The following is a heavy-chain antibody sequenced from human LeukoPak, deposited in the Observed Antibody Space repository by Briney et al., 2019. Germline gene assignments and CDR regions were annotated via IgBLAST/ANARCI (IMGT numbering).Heavy chain of an antibody. Sequence: GGSLRLSCAASGFPFSSYSMNWVRQAPGKGLEWVSYISSSSDTIYYADSVKGRFTISRDNAKNALYLQKNSLRADDTAVYYCARDRSGNYYNPNWFDPWGRGTLVTVSS. CDR1: GFPFSSYS. D-gene: IGHD3-10*01. V-gene: IGHV3-48*01. CDR3: ARDRSGNYYNPNWFDP. CDR2: ISSSSDTI. J-gene: IGHJ5*02.